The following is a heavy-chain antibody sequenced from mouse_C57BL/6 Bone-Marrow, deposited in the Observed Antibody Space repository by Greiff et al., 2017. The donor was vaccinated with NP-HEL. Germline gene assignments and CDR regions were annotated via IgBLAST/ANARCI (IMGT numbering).Heavy chain of an antibody. V-gene: IGHV1-4*01. CDR1: GYTFTNYT. J-gene: IGHJ2*01. CDR3: EFSPITTVVATRGYYFEY. CDR2: INPSSGYS. D-gene: IGHD1-1*01. Sequence: VQLQQSGAELARPGASVKMSCKASGYTFTNYTMHWVKQRPGQGLEWIGYINPSSGYSKYNQKFKYKATLTADKSSSTAYRQLSSLTSEDSAVYYCEFSPITTVVATRGYYFEYWGQGTTLTVSS.